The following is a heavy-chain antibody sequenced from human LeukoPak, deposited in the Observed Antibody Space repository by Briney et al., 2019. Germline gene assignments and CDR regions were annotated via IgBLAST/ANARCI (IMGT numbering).Heavy chain of an antibody. CDR2: IYHSGST. J-gene: IGHJ4*02. V-gene: IGHV4-4*02. CDR1: GGSISSSNW. Sequence: PSGTLSLTCAVSGGSISSSNWWGWVRQPPGKGLEWIGEIYHSGSTNYNPSLKSRVTISVDKSKNQFSLKLSSVTAADTAVYYCAARSTVTKGLYPDYWDQGTLVTVSS. D-gene: IGHD4-17*01. CDR3: AARSTVTKGLYPDY.